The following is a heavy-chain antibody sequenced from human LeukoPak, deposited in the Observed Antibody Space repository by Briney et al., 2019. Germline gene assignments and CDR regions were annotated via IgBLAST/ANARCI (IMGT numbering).Heavy chain of an antibody. J-gene: IGHJ6*03. CDR3: AKGWDNFYFYYYMDV. D-gene: IGHD1-26*01. V-gene: IGHV3-23*01. CDR2: ISGSGGST. Sequence: GGSLRLSCAASGFTFSSYAMSWVRQAPGKGLEWVSAISGSGGSTYYADSVKGRFTISRDNSKNTLYLQMNSLRAEDTAVYYCAKGWDNFYFYYYMDVWGKGTMVTVSS. CDR1: GFTFSSYA.